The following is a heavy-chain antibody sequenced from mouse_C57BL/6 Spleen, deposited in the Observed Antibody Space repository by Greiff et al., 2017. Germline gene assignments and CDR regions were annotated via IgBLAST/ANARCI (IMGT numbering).Heavy chain of an antibody. V-gene: IGHV5-6*01. CDR3: ARRGYSNSRENAMDY. Sequence: EVHLVESGGDLVKPGGSLKLSCAASGFTFSSYGMSWVRQTPDKRLEWVATISSGGSYTYYPDSVKGRFTISRDNAKNTLYLQMSSLKSEDTAMYYCARRGYSNSRENAMDYWGQGTSVTVSS. D-gene: IGHD2-5*01. CDR2: ISSGGSYT. CDR1: GFTFSSYG. J-gene: IGHJ4*01.